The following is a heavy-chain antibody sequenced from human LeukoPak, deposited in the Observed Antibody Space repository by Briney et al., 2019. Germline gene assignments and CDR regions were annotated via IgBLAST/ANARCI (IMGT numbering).Heavy chain of an antibody. J-gene: IGHJ3*02. CDR1: GVSITNYY. CDR2: IYSSGNT. V-gene: IGHV4-4*09. D-gene: IGHD2-21*01. Sequence: AETLSLTCSLSGVSITNYYWSWIRQPPGKGLEWIACIYSSGNTDYNPSLKSRVTISLGTSNNQLSLRLTSVTASDTGVYFCARTGEYSGTEPSWAFDIWGQGTMVTVSS. CDR3: ARTGEYSGTEPSWAFDI.